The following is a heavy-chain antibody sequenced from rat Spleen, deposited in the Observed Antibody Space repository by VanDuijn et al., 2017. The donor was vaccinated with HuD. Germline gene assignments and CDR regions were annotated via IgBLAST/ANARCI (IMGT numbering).Heavy chain of an antibody. CDR3: ARKDYGYNYYFDY. D-gene: IGHD1-9*01. V-gene: IGHV2-30*01. Sequence: QVQLKESGPGLVQPSQTLSLTCTVSGFSLTSYNVHWVRQPTGKGLEWMGVIWTGGSTDYNSAIKSRLSISRDTSKSQVFLKMNSLQTEDTAMYFCARKDYGYNYYFDYWGQGVMVTVSS. CDR2: IWTGGST. J-gene: IGHJ2*01. CDR1: GFSLTSYN.